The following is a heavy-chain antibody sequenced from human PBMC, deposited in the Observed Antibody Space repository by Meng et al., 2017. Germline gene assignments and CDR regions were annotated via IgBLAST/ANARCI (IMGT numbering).Heavy chain of an antibody. Sequence: ASVKVSCKASGYTFTSYGISWVRQAPGQGLEWMGWISAYNGNTNYAQKLQGRVTMTTDTSTSTAYMELRSLRSDDKAVYYCARGVLLFYGSMSQYYYGMDVWGQGTTVTVSS. CDR1: GYTFTSYG. D-gene: IGHD4-23*01. CDR3: ARGVLLFYGSMSQYYYGMDV. CDR2: ISAYNGNT. J-gene: IGHJ6*02. V-gene: IGHV1-18*01.